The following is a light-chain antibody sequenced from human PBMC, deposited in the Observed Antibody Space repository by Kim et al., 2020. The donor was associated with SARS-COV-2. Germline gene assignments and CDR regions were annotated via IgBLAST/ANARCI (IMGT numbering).Light chain of an antibody. CDR3: QQYDSYPYT. Sequence: DIQMTQSPSTLSASVGDRVTITCRASQSISSWLAWYQEQPGKAPKLLIFDASTLESGVPSRFSGSGSGPEFTLTISSLQPDDFATYFCQQYDSYPYTFGQGTKLEI. J-gene: IGKJ2*01. CDR1: QSISSW. V-gene: IGKV1-5*01. CDR2: DAS.